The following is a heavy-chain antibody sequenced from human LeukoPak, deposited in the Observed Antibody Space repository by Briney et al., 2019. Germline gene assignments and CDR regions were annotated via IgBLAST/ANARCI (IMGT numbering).Heavy chain of an antibody. D-gene: IGHD3-16*02. V-gene: IGHV4-30-2*01. CDR1: GGSISSGGYS. Sequence: SETLSLTCAVSGGSISSGGYSWSWIRQPPGKGLEWIGYIYHSGSTYYNPSLKSRVTISVDRSKNQFSLKLSSVTAADTAVYYCARGRGGVIVPFDPWGQGTLVTVSS. J-gene: IGHJ5*02. CDR2: IYHSGST. CDR3: ARGRGGVIVPFDP.